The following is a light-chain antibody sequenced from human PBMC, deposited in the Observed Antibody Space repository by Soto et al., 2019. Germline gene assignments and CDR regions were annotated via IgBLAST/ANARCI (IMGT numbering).Light chain of an antibody. V-gene: IGLV2-14*01. CDR1: SSDIDTYNY. CDR2: EVT. CDR3: SSYTSSTDYV. Sequence: QSALTQPASVSGSPGQSITISCTGTSSDIDTYNYVSWYQQHPGKAPKLIIYEVTNRPSGVSNRFSGSKSGDTASLTICGLRAEDEADYYCSSYTSSTDYVFGTGTKLTVL. J-gene: IGLJ1*01.